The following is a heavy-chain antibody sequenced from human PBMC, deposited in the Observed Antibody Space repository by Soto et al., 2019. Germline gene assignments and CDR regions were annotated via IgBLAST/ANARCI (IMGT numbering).Heavy chain of an antibody. CDR1: GYTFPGYY. J-gene: IGHJ3*02. CDR3: AREGYGAREGAFDI. CDR2: INPNSGGT. V-gene: IGHV1-2*02. Sequence: QVQLVQSGAEVKKPGASVKVSCKASGYTFPGYYMHWVRQAHGQGLGWMGWINPNSGGTNYAQKFQGRVTMTRDTSISTAYMELGRLRSDDTAVYYCAREGYGAREGAFDIWGQGTMVTVSS. D-gene: IGHD4-17*01.